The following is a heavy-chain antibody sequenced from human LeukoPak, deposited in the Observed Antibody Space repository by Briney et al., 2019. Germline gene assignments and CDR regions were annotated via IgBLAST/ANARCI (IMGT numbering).Heavy chain of an antibody. CDR1: GGSISSSSYY. J-gene: IGHJ4*02. CDR2: IYYSGST. CDR3: ARTTTRIAVAPLDY. Sequence: SETLSLTCNLSGGSISSSSYYWGWIRQPPGKGLERLGSIYYSGSTYYNPSLKSRVTISVDTSKNQFSLKLSSVTAADTAVYYCARTTTRIAVAPLDYWCQGTLVTVSS. V-gene: IGHV4-39*01. D-gene: IGHD6-19*01.